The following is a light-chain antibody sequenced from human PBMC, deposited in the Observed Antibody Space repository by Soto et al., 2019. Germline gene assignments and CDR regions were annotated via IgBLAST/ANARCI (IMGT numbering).Light chain of an antibody. CDR3: AAWDGSVNNVL. V-gene: IGLV1-44*01. CDR2: DND. Sequence: QSVLTQPPSASGTPGQRVTISCSGSGSSIGTNTVNWYRQLPGTAPKLLIYDNDQRPSGVPDRFSGSKSGTSASLAISGLQSEDEADYYCAAWDGSVNNVLFGGGTKLTVL. J-gene: IGLJ2*01. CDR1: GSSIGTNT.